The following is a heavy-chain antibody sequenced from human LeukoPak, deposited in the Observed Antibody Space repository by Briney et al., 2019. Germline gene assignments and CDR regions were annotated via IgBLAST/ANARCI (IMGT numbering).Heavy chain of an antibody. V-gene: IGHV3-30*02. J-gene: IGHJ4*02. CDR2: IRYDGSNK. Sequence: PGGSLRLSCAASGFTFSSYGMHWVRQAPGKGLEWVAFIRYDGSNKYYADSVKGRFTISRDNSKNTLYLQMNSLRAEDTAVYYCANDWGTVPDYWGQGTLVTVSS. CDR3: ANDWGTVPDY. D-gene: IGHD3-16*01. CDR1: GFTFSSYG.